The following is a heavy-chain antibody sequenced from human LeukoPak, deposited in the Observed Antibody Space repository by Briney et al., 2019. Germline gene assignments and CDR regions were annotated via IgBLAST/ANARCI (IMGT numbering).Heavy chain of an antibody. V-gene: IGHV3-53*01. CDR1: GFTVSSNY. J-gene: IGHJ6*03. D-gene: IGHD4-11*01. Sequence: GGSLRLSCAASGFTVSSNYMSWVRQAPGKGLEWVSITYSGGSTYYSDSVKGRFTISRDNSKNTLYLQMNRLRAEDAAVYYCATEKGTVTTYSYYMDVWGRGTTVTVSS. CDR2: TYSGGST. CDR3: ATEKGTVTTYSYYMDV.